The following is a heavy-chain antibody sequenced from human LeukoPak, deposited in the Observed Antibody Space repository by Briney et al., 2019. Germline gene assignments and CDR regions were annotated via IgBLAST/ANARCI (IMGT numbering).Heavy chain of an antibody. D-gene: IGHD5-12*01. CDR3: ARVSDAFDYFFDS. CDR1: GFAFSTYS. V-gene: IGHV3-21*01. J-gene: IGHJ4*02. Sequence: PEGSLRLSCAASGFAFSTYSMNWLRQAPGKGLEWVSSVSRSSRFIFYADSVQGRFTISRDDAKDSLFLQMNSLRAEDTAVYYCARVSDAFDYFFDSWGQGTLVTVSS. CDR2: VSRSSRFI.